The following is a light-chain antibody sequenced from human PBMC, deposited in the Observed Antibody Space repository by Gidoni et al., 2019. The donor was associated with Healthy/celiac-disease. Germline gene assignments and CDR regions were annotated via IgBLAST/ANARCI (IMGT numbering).Light chain of an antibody. V-gene: IGLV4-69*01. Sequence: QLVLTQSPSASASLGASVKLTCTLSIGHTSYAIAWHQQQPEKGPRYWMKLNSDGSHSQGDGIPDRFSGSSSGAERYLTIASLQSEDEADYYCQTWGTGIWVFGGGTKLTVL. CDR2: LNSDGSH. CDR1: IGHTSYA. CDR3: QTWGTGIWV. J-gene: IGLJ3*02.